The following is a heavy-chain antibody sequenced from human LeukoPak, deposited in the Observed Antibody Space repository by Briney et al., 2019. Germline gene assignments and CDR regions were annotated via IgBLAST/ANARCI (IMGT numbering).Heavy chain of an antibody. CDR1: GGSFSGYY. D-gene: IGHD4-17*01. CDR2: INHSGST. J-gene: IGHJ4*02. V-gene: IGHV4-34*01. Sequence: SETLSLTCAVYGGSFSGYYWSWIRQPPGKGLEWIGEINHSGSTNYNPSLKSRVTISVDKSKNQFSLKLSSVTAADTAVYYCASGGDYDSYWGQGTLVTVSS. CDR3: ASGGDYDSY.